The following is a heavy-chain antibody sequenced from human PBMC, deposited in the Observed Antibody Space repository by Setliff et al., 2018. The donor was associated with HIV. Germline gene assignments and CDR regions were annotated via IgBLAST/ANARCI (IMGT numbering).Heavy chain of an antibody. D-gene: IGHD2-21*01. V-gene: IGHV4-34*01. J-gene: IGHJ4*02. CDR2: INHSGDN. Sequence: SETLSLTCAVYGGSFSDHYWSWMRQPPGKGLEWIGEINHSGDNNYNPSLKSRVTMSVDTSKNQFSLKLKSMTATDTAVYYCARGVVMRGIIVGRPLDSWGRGTLVTVPS. CDR3: ARGVVMRGIIVGRPLDS. CDR1: GGSFSDHY.